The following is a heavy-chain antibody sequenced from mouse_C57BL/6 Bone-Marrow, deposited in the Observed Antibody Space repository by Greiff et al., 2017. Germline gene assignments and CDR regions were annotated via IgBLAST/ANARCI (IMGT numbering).Heavy chain of an antibody. J-gene: IGHJ2*01. CDR3: ARGYANSDYFDY. Sequence: VQLQQPGPELVKPGASVKLSCKASGYTFTSYGMHWVKQRPGQGLEWIGKINPSDGGTKYNEKFKGKATLTVEKSSSTAYMQLISLTSEDSAVYSCARGYANSDYFDYWGQGTTLTVSS. D-gene: IGHD2-1*01. CDR2: INPSDGGT. CDR1: GYTFTSYG. V-gene: IGHV1-53*01.